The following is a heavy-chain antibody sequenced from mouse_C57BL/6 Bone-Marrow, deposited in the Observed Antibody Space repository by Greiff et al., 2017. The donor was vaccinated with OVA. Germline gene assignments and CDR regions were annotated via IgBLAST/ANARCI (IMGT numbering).Heavy chain of an antibody. D-gene: IGHD3-3*01. Sequence: VQLKESGAELVRPGASVKLSCTASGFNIKDDYMHWVKQRPEQGLEWIGWIDPENGDTEYASKFQGKATITADTSSNTAYLQLSSLTSEDTAVYYCTTEGRDYFDYWGQGTTLTVSS. V-gene: IGHV14-4*01. CDR2: IDPENGDT. J-gene: IGHJ2*01. CDR3: TTEGRDYFDY. CDR1: GFNIKDDY.